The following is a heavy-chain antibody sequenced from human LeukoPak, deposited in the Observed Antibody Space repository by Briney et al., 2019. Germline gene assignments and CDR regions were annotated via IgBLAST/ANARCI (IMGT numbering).Heavy chain of an antibody. CDR3: AQGATTFNWFDL. CDR2: IYTSGSA. CDR1: GGSISGYY. V-gene: IGHV4-4*07. J-gene: IGHJ5*01. Sequence: SETLSLTCTVSGGSISGYYWTWSRQPAGMGLEWIGHIYTSGSANYNPSLKSRVTMSVDTSKNQFSLKLNSVTAVDTAVYYCAQGATTFNWFDLWGQGTLVTVSS. D-gene: IGHD1-26*01.